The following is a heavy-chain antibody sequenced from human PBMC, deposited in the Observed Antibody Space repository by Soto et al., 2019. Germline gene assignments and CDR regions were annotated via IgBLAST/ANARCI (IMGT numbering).Heavy chain of an antibody. Sequence: QVQLQQSGPGLVKPSGTLSLTSAVSGGSVNSPNWWNWVRQPPGTGLEWIGEMRHSGSSNYNASLKSRLTLSVDKSKNELSLNLNSATAAATAVYYCRRANTCGDPIDSWGQGTLVTVSS. CDR3: RRANTCGDPIDS. CDR1: GGSVNSPNW. CDR2: MRHSGSS. D-gene: IGHD2-21*01. J-gene: IGHJ4*02. V-gene: IGHV4-4*02.